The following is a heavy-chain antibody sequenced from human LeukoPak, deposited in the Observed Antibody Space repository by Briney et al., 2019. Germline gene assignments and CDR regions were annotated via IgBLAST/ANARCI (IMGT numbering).Heavy chain of an antibody. CDR1: GFTFSSYS. CDR2: ISSSSSYI. J-gene: IGHJ4*02. D-gene: IGHD3-10*01. V-gene: IGHV3-21*01. Sequence: GGSLRLSCAASGFTFSSYSMNWVRQAPGKGLEWVSSISSSSSYIYYADSVKGRFTISRDNAKNSLYLQMNSLRAEDTAVYYCARDLVGFGEVDYWGQGTLVTVSS. CDR3: ARDLVGFGEVDY.